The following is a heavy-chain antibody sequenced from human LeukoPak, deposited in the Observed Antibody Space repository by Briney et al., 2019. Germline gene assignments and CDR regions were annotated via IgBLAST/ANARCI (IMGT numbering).Heavy chain of an antibody. Sequence: TSETLSLTCAVYGGSFSGYYWNWIRQPPGKGLEWIGEINHSKSTNYNPSLKSRVTISVDTSKNQFSLKLSSVTAADTAVYYCARGRDMDVWGRGTTVTVSS. CDR2: INHSKST. CDR3: ARGRDMDV. CDR1: GGSFSGYY. V-gene: IGHV4-34*01. J-gene: IGHJ6*02.